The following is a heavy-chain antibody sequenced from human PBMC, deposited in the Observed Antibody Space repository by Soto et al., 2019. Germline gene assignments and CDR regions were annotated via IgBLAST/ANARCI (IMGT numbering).Heavy chain of an antibody. V-gene: IGHV3-23*01. Sequence: GGSLRLSCAASGFTVSSYSMNWVRQAPGKGLEWVSAISGSGGSTYSVDSVKGRFTISRDNSKNTLYLQMNSLRAEDTAVYYCAKSLRGIIIDFDCWGQGTLVTVSS. J-gene: IGHJ4*02. CDR1: GFTVSSYS. CDR3: AKSLRGIIIDFDC. CDR2: ISGSGGST. D-gene: IGHD3-10*01.